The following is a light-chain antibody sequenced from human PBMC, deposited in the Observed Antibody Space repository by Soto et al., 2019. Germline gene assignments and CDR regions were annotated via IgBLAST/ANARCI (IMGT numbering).Light chain of an antibody. J-gene: IGLJ1*01. Sequence: TPPASVSGSPGQSITISCSGTSSDVGGYNYVSWYQQHPGKAPQVMIYDVSNRPSGVSNRFSGSKSGNTASLTISGLQAEDEADYYCYSYTTSSTYVFGTGTKVTVL. CDR2: DVS. CDR1: SSDVGGYNY. V-gene: IGLV2-14*01. CDR3: YSYTTSSTYV.